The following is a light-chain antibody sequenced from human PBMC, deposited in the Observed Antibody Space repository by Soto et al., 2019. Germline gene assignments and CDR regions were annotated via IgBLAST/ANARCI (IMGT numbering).Light chain of an antibody. Sequence: QSALTQPASVSGSPGQSITISCTGTSSDIGAYNSVSWYQQLPGKAPKLYIYDVTNRPSGISSRFSGSKSGNTASLTISGLQAEDEAVYYCSSFTSGSAPVVFGGGTKVTVL. CDR3: SSFTSGSAPVV. V-gene: IGLV2-14*01. J-gene: IGLJ2*01. CDR2: DVT. CDR1: SSDIGAYNS.